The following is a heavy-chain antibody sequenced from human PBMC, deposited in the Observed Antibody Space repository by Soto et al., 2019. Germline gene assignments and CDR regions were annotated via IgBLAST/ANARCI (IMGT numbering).Heavy chain of an antibody. Sequence: EVRLLESGGGLVEPGGSLRLSCVASGFTLSSYVTSWVRQAPGKGLEWVSGISAGSGSTHYADSVKGRFTISRDDSKNTLYLQMNILRVEDTALYYCSKGRGDYWGQGTVVTVSS. CDR2: ISAGSGST. V-gene: IGHV3-23*01. D-gene: IGHD3-10*01. CDR1: GFTLSSYV. CDR3: SKGRGDY. J-gene: IGHJ4*02.